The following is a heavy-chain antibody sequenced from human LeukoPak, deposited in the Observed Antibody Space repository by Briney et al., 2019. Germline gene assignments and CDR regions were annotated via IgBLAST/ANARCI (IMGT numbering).Heavy chain of an antibody. D-gene: IGHD2-2*01. CDR2: IYTSGST. CDR1: GGSISSYY. CDR3: ARDQHYCSSTSCLYYFDY. V-gene: IGHV4-4*07. J-gene: IGHJ4*02. Sequence: SETLSLTCTVSGGSISSYYWSWIRQPAGKGLEWIGRIYTSGSTSYNPSLKSRVTMSVDTSKNQFSLKLTSVTAADTAVYYCARDQHYCSSTSCLYYFDYWGQGTLVTVSS.